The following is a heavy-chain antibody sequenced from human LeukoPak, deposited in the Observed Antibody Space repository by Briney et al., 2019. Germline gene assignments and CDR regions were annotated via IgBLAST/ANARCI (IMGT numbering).Heavy chain of an antibody. Sequence: SETLSLTCTVSGGSLSSHYWSWVRQPPGKALEWIGYISHGGQTLSNPSLSSRVTISVDTSNNQFSLKLTSVTAADTAVYFCARDTYYTSGTYYIDYFDSWGQGALVTVSS. V-gene: IGHV4-59*11. CDR1: GGSLSSHY. D-gene: IGHD3-10*01. CDR2: ISHGGQT. CDR3: ARDTYYTSGTYYIDYFDS. J-gene: IGHJ4*02.